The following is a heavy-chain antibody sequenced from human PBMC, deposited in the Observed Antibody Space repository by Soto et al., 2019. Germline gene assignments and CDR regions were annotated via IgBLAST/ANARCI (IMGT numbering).Heavy chain of an antibody. CDR1: GITFISSA. D-gene: IGHD2-15*01. CDR2: VSIGGST. J-gene: IGHJ4*02. Sequence: LRLSYASSGITFISSAMGWVRQGPGKGLEWVAVVSIGGSTHYADSVRGRFTISRDNSKNTLSLQMNSLTAEDTAVYFCAKRRGAGGHFDYWGQGALVTYPQ. CDR3: AKRRGAGGHFDY. V-gene: IGHV3-23*01.